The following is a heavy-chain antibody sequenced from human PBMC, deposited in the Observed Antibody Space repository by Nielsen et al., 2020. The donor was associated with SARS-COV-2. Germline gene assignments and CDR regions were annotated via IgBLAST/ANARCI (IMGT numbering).Heavy chain of an antibody. CDR2: I. V-gene: IGHV3-11*01. CDR3: ARDQGGYGDYVPFDY. J-gene: IGHJ4*02. Sequence: IYYADSVKGRFTISRDNAKNSLYLQMNSLRAEDTAVYYCARDQGGYGDYVPFDYWGQGTLVTVSS. D-gene: IGHD4-17*01.